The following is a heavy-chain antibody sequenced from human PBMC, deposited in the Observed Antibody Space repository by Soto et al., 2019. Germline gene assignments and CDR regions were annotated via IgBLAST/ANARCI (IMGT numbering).Heavy chain of an antibody. J-gene: IGHJ3*02. Sequence: QVQLVESGGGVVQPGRSLRLSCAASGFTFSNYAMHWVRQAPGKGLEWVAFISYDGSNQYYADSVKGRFTISRDNPKNTLYLQMNSLRAEDTAVYYCARDSWGFDIGGQGTMVTVSS. CDR2: ISYDGSNQ. V-gene: IGHV3-30-3*01. CDR1: GFTFSNYA. CDR3: ARDSWGFDI. D-gene: IGHD3-16*01.